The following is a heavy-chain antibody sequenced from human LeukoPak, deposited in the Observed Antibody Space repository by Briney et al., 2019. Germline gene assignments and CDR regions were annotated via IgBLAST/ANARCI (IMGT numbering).Heavy chain of an antibody. D-gene: IGHD3-10*01. CDR3: ARHYYGSGSYYSYYYYMDV. CDR2: IYPGDSDT. Sequence: GESLKISCKGSGYSFTSYWIGWVRQMLGKGLEWMGIIYPGDSDTRYSPSFQGQVTISADKSISTAYLQWSSLKASDTAMYYCARHYYGSGSYYSYYYYMDVWGKGTTVTVSS. CDR1: GYSFTSYW. V-gene: IGHV5-51*01. J-gene: IGHJ6*03.